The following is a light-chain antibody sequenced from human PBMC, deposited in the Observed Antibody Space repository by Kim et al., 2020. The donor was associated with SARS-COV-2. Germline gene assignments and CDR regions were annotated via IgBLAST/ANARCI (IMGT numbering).Light chain of an antibody. CDR3: QHYNNWIT. J-gene: IGKJ5*01. CDR1: QSVSSN. CDR2: GAS. Sequence: EIVMTQSPATLSVSPGERATLSCRASQSVSSNLAWYQQKPGQAPRLLIYGASTRATGIPARFSGSGSGTEFTLTISSLQSEDFAVYYCQHYNNWITFGQGTRLEIK. V-gene: IGKV3-15*01.